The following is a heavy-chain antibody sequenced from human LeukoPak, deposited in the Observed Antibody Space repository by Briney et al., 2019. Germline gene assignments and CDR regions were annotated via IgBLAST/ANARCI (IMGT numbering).Heavy chain of an antibody. CDR3: ARGSTAGAMGHY. CDR1: GGSISSGSYY. V-gene: IGHV4-61*02. D-gene: IGHD1-26*01. J-gene: IGHJ4*02. CDR2: IYTSGST. Sequence: SETLSLTCTVSGGSISSGSYYWNWIRPPAGKGLEWIGRIYTSGSTNSNPSFQSRVTISVDTSKNQYSLDLRSVTAADTAVYYCARGSTAGAMGHYWGQGTLVSVSS.